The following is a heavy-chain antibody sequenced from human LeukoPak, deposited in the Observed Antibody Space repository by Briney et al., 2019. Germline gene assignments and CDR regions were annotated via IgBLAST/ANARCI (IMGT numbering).Heavy chain of an antibody. V-gene: IGHV4-59*08. CDR1: GDSVSSSS. D-gene: IGHD2-2*01. Sequence: SETLSLTCAVSGDSVSSSSWSWLRQPPGKGLEWIGNIFYSGSTNYSPSLKSRLTISVDTSKNHFFLELRSVTAADTAVYFCAKSTTWNPKYDYWGQGTLVTVSS. CDR2: IFYSGST. CDR3: AKSTTWNPKYDY. J-gene: IGHJ4*02.